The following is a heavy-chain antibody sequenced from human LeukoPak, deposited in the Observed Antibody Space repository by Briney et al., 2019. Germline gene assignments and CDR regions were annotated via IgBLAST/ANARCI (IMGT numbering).Heavy chain of an antibody. Sequence: GASVKVSCKSSGYTFTSYDINWVRQATGQGLEWMGWMNPNSGNTGYAQKFQGRVTMTRNTSISTAYMELSSLRSEDTAVYYCARIRPDYYGSGSYYNGNAFDIWGQGTMVTVSS. D-gene: IGHD3-10*01. CDR2: MNPNSGNT. CDR1: GYTFTSYD. CDR3: ARIRPDYYGSGSYYNGNAFDI. J-gene: IGHJ3*02. V-gene: IGHV1-8*01.